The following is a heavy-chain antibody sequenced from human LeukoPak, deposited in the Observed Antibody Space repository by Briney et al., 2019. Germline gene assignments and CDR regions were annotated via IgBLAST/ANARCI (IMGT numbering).Heavy chain of an antibody. CDR2: ISSSSSYI. V-gene: IGHV3-21*01. D-gene: IGHD4-17*01. Sequence: GGSLRLSCAASGFTFSSYSMNWVRQAPGKGLEWVSSISSSSSYIYYADSVKGRFSISRDNAKNSLYLQMNSLRAEDTAVYYCARDRFDYGDFHYYYYGMDVWGQGTTVTVSS. CDR1: GFTFSSYS. CDR3: ARDRFDYGDFHYYYYGMDV. J-gene: IGHJ6*02.